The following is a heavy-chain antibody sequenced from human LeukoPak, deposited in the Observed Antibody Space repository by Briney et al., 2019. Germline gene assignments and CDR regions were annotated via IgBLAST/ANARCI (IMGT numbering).Heavy chain of an antibody. D-gene: IGHD1-26*01. Sequence: SETLSLTCTVSGGSISSSSYYWGWIRQPPGKGLEWIGSIYYSGSTYYNPSLQSRVTILVDTSKNQFSLKLTSVTAADTAVYYCARGDRKWELLLNDAFDIWGQGTMVTVSS. CDR2: IYYSGST. V-gene: IGHV4-39*07. CDR1: GGSISSSSYY. CDR3: ARGDRKWELLLNDAFDI. J-gene: IGHJ3*02.